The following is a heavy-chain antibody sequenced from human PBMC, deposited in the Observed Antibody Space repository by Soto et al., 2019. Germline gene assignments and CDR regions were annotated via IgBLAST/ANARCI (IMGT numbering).Heavy chain of an antibody. Sequence: QVQLVQSAAEVKKPGASVKVSCKASGYTFSNFGLSWVRQAPGQGLEWMGWIGPYNGNTDHAQKFPDTVTMTTDTSTNTAYMELRGLTSDDTAVYYCARCYCSVGSCYTCWHFDLWGRGTLVTVSS. J-gene: IGHJ2*01. V-gene: IGHV1-18*01. D-gene: IGHD2-15*01. CDR1: GYTFSNFG. CDR2: IGPYNGNT. CDR3: ARCYCSVGSCYTCWHFDL.